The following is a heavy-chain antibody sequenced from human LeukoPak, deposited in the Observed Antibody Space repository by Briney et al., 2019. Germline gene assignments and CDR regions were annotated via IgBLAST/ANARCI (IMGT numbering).Heavy chain of an antibody. J-gene: IGHJ5*01. CDR2: AHYSGGA. CDR1: GVSITNYY. D-gene: IGHD4/OR15-4a*01. Sequence: KASETLSLTCTVSGVSITNYYWSWIRQSPAKGLEWIGYAHYSGGANSDPSLKHRVTISLGTSKNQFSLKLSSVTAADTAVYYCARDSYSHDGAFNDLFDSWGQGTLVTVSS. CDR3: ARDSYSHDGAFNDLFDS. V-gene: IGHV4-59*01.